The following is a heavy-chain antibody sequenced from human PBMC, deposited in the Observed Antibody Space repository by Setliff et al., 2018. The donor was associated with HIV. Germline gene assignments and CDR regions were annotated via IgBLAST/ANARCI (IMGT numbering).Heavy chain of an antibody. V-gene: IGHV1-8*02. CDR3: VSRGVGTRVDY. CDR1: GYTFTSYG. J-gene: IGHJ4*02. CDR2: MNPNSGNT. Sequence: ASVKVSCKASGYTFTSYGITWVRQAPGQGLEWMGWMNPNSGNTGYAQKFQGRVTMTRNTSISTAYMELSSLRSEDTAVYYCVSRGVGTRVDYWGQGTLVTVSS. D-gene: IGHD7-27*01.